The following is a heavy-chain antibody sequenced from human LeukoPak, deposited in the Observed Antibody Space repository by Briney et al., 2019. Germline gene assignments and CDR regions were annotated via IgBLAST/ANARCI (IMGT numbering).Heavy chain of an antibody. Sequence: ASVKVSCKASGYTFTSYDINWVRQATGQGLEWMGWMNPNSGNTGYAPKFQGRVTFTRNTSISTAYMELSRLRSDDTAVYYCYYRVSSGYLTWGQGTLVTVSS. CDR3: YYRVSSGYLT. V-gene: IGHV1-8*03. J-gene: IGHJ4*02. CDR1: GYTFTSYD. CDR2: MNPNSGNT. D-gene: IGHD3-22*01.